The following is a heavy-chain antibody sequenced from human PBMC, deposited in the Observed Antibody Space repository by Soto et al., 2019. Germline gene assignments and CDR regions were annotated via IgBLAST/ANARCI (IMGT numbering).Heavy chain of an antibody. D-gene: IGHD3-3*01. V-gene: IGHV3-9*01. Sequence: EVQLVESGGGLVQPGRSLRLSCAASGFTFDDYAMHWVRQAPGKGLEWVSGISWNSGSIGYADSVKGRFTISRDNAKNSLYLQMNGLRAEDTALYYCAKDVLGNYDFWSGFGWFDPWGQGTLVTVSS. J-gene: IGHJ5*02. CDR3: AKDVLGNYDFWSGFGWFDP. CDR2: ISWNSGSI. CDR1: GFTFDDYA.